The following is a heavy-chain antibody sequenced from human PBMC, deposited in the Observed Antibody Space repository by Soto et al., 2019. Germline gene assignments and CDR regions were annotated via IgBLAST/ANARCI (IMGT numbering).Heavy chain of an antibody. D-gene: IGHD5-18*01. J-gene: IGHJ4*02. CDR2: VYYRGST. Sequence: ETLSLTCNVSGGSISSYYWSWIRQPPGKGLEWIGYVYYRGSTNYNPSLKSRVTILVDTSKNQFSLKLSSVTAADTAVYYCARGYNSGYGFFDYWGQGTLVTVS. V-gene: IGHV4-59*01. CDR3: ARGYNSGYGFFDY. CDR1: GGSISSYY.